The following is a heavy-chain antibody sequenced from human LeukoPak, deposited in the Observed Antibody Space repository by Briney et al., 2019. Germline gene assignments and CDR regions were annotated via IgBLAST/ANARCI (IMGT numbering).Heavy chain of an antibody. CDR2: INWNGGGT. D-gene: IGHD3-22*01. V-gene: IGHV3-20*03. CDR1: GFNFDDYG. CDR3: ARGPLQTIPTSKIVVYYYPFDY. Sequence: GGSLRLSYAASGFNFDDYGMSWVRQAPGKGLEWVSGINWNGGGTGYADSVKGRFTISRENAKNSLYLQMNSLKAEDTALYYCARGPLQTIPTSKIVVYYYPFDYWGQGTLVTVSS. J-gene: IGHJ4*02.